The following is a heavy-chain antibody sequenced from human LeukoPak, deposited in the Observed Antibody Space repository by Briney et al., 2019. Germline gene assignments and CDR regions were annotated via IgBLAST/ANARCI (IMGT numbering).Heavy chain of an antibody. CDR3: AKDGLQFSEWLPPLGY. Sequence: PGGSLRLSCAASGFTLSSYAMSWVRPAPGKGLEWVSLISGNAGSTYYADSVKGRFTISRDITKNTLYLQMNSLRAEDTAVYYCAKDGLQFSEWLPPLGYWGQGTLVTVSS. CDR1: GFTLSSYA. V-gene: IGHV3-23*01. J-gene: IGHJ4*02. CDR2: ISGNAGST. D-gene: IGHD3-3*01.